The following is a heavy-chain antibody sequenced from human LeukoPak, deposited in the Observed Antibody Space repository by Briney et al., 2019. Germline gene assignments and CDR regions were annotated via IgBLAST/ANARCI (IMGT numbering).Heavy chain of an antibody. CDR2: ISPHGDIE. D-gene: IGHD1/OR15-1a*01. CDR1: GFTFTTFG. V-gene: IGHV3-30*18. CDR3: AKNNNNDDY. J-gene: IGHJ4*02. Sequence: PGRSLRLSCAASGFTFTTFGIHWVRQAPGKGLEWVAAISPHGDIEYYTDSVKGRFTISRDNSKNMIYLQMNSLRGDDSAVYYCAKNNNNDDYWGQGNLVTVSS.